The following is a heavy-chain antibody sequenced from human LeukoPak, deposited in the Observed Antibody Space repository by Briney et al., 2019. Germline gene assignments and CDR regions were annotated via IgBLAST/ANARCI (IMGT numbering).Heavy chain of an antibody. CDR1: GFTFSSYA. Sequence: PGGSLRLSCAASGFTFSSYAMSWVRQAPGKGPGWVSAISGSGGSTYYADSVKGRFTISRDNSKNTLYLQMNSLRAEDTAVYYCARDRGYCSGGSCYGVFDYWGQGTLVTVSS. CDR2: ISGSGGST. V-gene: IGHV3-23*01. J-gene: IGHJ4*02. CDR3: ARDRGYCSGGSCYGVFDY. D-gene: IGHD2-15*01.